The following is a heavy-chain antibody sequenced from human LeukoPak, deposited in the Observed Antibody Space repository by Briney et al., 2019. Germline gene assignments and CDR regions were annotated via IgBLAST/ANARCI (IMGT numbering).Heavy chain of an antibody. CDR2: ISGSGDYS. Sequence: GGSLRLSCAASGFTFSNYVMNWVRQAPGKGLEWVSAISGSGDYSNSADSVKGRFTISRDNSENTLYLQMNSLRAEDTAVYYGAKDSSAGGNWGYGRLDPWGQGTLVTVSS. CDR1: GFTFSNYV. J-gene: IGHJ5*02. V-gene: IGHV3-23*01. CDR3: AKDSSAGGNWGYGRLDP. D-gene: IGHD7-27*01.